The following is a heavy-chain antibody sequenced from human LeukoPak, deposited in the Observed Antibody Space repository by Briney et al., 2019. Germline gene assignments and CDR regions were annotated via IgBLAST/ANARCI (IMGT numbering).Heavy chain of an antibody. Sequence: SETLSLTCTVSGGSISSYYWSWIRQPPGKGLEWIGYIYYSGSTNYNPSLKSRVTISVDTSKNQFSLKLSSVTAADTAVYYCARAWGSSSSRVDYWGQGTLVTVSS. CDR1: GGSISSYY. D-gene: IGHD6-6*01. J-gene: IGHJ4*02. V-gene: IGHV4-59*13. CDR2: IYYSGST. CDR3: ARAWGSSSSRVDY.